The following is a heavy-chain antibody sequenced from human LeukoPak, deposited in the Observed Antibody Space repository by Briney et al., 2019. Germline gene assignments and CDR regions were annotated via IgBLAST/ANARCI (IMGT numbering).Heavy chain of an antibody. D-gene: IGHD1-7*01. V-gene: IGHV3-30*01. CDR1: GFTFSSYA. Sequence: GGSLRLSCAASGFTFSSYAMHWVRQAPGKGLEWVAVISYDGSNKYYADSVKGRFTISRDNSKNTLYLQMNSLRAEDTAVYYCARGQRGITGTTYYYMDVWGKGTTVTVSS. J-gene: IGHJ6*03. CDR2: ISYDGSNK. CDR3: ARGQRGITGTTYYYMDV.